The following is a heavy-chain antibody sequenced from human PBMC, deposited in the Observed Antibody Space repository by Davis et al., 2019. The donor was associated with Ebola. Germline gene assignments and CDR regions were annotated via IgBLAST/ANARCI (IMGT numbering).Heavy chain of an antibody. CDR2: INPHSGAA. J-gene: IGHJ4*02. V-gene: IGHV1-2*02. Sequence: ASVKVSCKASGYTFTGYYIYWLRQAPGQGLEWVAWINPHSGAATYAQNFQGRVTMTRDTSINTAYMDLRGLTSDDTAVYYCARDLTLTTRSLDFWGQGTLVTVSS. CDR3: ARDLTLTTRSLDF. CDR1: GYTFTGYY. D-gene: IGHD4-11*01.